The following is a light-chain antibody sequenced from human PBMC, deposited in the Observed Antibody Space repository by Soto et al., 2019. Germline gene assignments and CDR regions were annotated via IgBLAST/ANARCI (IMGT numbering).Light chain of an antibody. V-gene: IGKV1-5*01. CDR1: QSISSW. CDR3: QQYNNWPRT. CDR2: DAS. J-gene: IGKJ1*01. Sequence: DIPMTQSPSTLSASVGDRVTITCRASQSISSWLAWYQQKPGKAPKLLIYDASSLESGVPSRFSGSGSGTEFTLTISSLQYEDFAVYYCQQYNNWPRTFGQGTKVDIK.